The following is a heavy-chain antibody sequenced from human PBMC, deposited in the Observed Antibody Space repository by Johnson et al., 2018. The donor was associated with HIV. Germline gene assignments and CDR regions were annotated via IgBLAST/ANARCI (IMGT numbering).Heavy chain of an antibody. CDR3: ARVGQAGGAFDI. CDR1: GFTFSSYD. Sequence: VQLVESGGGLVQPGGSLRLSCAASGFTFSSYDMHWVRQTPGKGLEWVSVIYSGGSTYYADSVQGRFTISRDNSKNSLYLQMNSLRAEDTALYYCARVGQAGGAFDIWGQGTMVTVSS. V-gene: IGHV3-66*01. CDR2: IYSGGST. J-gene: IGHJ3*02.